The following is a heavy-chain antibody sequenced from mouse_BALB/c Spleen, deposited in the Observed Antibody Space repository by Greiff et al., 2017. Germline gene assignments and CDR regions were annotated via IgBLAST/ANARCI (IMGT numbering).Heavy chain of an antibody. CDR3: ARGGPQGYAMDY. Sequence: VKLMESGAELVRPGVSVKISCKGSGYTFTDYAMHWVKQSHAKSLEWIGVISTYYGDASYNQKFKGKATMTVDKSSSTAYMELARLTSEDSAIYYCARGGPQGYAMDYWGQGTSVTVSS. CDR2: ISTYYGDA. D-gene: IGHD3-2*02. J-gene: IGHJ4*01. V-gene: IGHV1S137*01. CDR1: GYTFTDYA.